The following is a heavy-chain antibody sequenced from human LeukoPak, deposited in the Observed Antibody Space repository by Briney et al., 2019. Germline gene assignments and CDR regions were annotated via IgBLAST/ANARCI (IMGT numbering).Heavy chain of an antibody. CDR1: GGSISSSSYY. CDR3: ASWSLVGARVDYYYGMDV. Sequence: TSETLSLTCTVSGGSISSSSYYWGWIRQPPGKGLQWIRNIYYSEVTKYNPSLMSRVAISVDTSKNQFSLKLSSVTAADTAVYYCASWSLVGARVDYYYGMDVWGQGTTVTVSS. CDR2: IYYSEVT. J-gene: IGHJ6*02. V-gene: IGHV4-39*01. D-gene: IGHD1-26*01.